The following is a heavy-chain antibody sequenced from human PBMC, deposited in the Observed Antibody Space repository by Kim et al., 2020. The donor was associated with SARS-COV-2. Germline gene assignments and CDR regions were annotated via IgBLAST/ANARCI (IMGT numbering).Heavy chain of an antibody. CDR1: GFTFSSFE. CDR2: VSFSGSLI. D-gene: IGHD1-26*01. CDR3: ARGRGRSGSYYSFDV. V-gene: IGHV3-48*03. J-gene: IGHJ3*01. Sequence: GGSLRLSCEVSGFTFSSFEMNWVRQAPGKGLEWLSYVSFSGSLIYYADSVKGRFTISRDNDKNSLYLQMNSLRAEDTAVYYCARGRGRSGSYYSFDVWGQGTMVTVSS.